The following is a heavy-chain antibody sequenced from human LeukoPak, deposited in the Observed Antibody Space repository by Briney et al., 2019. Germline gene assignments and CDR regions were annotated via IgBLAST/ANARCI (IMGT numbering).Heavy chain of an antibody. Sequence: GGSLRLSCAASGFTFDDYAMHWVRQAPGKGLEWVSGISWNSGSIGYADSVKGRFTISRDNAKNSLYLQMNSLRAEDTALYYCAKDTASSGWYWGGFDYWGQGTLVTVSS. CDR3: AKDTASSGWYWGGFDY. D-gene: IGHD6-19*01. J-gene: IGHJ4*02. CDR2: ISWNSGSI. CDR1: GFTFDDYA. V-gene: IGHV3-9*01.